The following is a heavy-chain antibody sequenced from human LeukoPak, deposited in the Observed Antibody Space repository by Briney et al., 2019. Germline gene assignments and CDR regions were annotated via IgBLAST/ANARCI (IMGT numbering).Heavy chain of an antibody. V-gene: IGHV3-23*01. CDR1: GLTFSRFA. J-gene: IGHJ4*02. CDR3: AKGHSAHGTGFDY. CDR2: ISGSGDTT. Sequence: GGSLRLSCAASGLTFSRFAMSWVRQAPGKGLEWVSTISGSGDTTYYADSVKGRFTISRDNLKNTLYVQMNSLRVEDTALYYCAKGHSAHGTGFDYWGQGTLVNVSS. D-gene: IGHD1-1*01.